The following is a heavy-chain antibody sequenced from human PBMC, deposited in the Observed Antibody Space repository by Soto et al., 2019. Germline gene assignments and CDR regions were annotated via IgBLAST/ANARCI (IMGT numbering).Heavy chain of an antibody. D-gene: IGHD3-16*01. J-gene: IGHJ4*02. CDR2: IQHDGRET. V-gene: IGHV3-7*03. CDR3: ARGPSHYYYAHVWY. CDR1: LFTLSSYW. Sequence: QPGGSLRLSCVAALFTLSSYWMSWVRQAPGKALECVANIQHDGRETFYVDSVKGRFTISRDNSNNTLYLQMDRLGVEDTDVYYCARGPSHYYYAHVWYWGLGALVTVSS.